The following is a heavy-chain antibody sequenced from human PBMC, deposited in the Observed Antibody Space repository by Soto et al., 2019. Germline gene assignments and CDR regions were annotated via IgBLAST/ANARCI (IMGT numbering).Heavy chain of an antibody. CDR1: GGSFSGYY. D-gene: IGHD5-18*01. CDR2: INHSGST. Sequence: SETLSLTCAVYGGSFSGYYWSWIRQPPGKGLEWIGEINHSGSTNYNPSHKSRVTISVDTSKNQFSLKLSSVTAADTAVYYCASRKYSYGYWFDPWGQGTLVTVSS. J-gene: IGHJ5*02. V-gene: IGHV4-34*01. CDR3: ASRKYSYGYWFDP.